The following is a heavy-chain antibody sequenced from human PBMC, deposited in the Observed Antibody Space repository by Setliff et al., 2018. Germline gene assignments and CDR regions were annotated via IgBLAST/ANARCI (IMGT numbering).Heavy chain of an antibody. CDR1: GYSFTDYW. J-gene: IGHJ4*02. CDR2: IYPSNSNI. Sequence: GESLKISCKASGYSFTDYWIAWVRQMPGKGLELMGIIYPSNSNIKYSPSFEAQITFSVDKSITTAYLQWSSLKASDTAIYYCARHRVGNSGYAIPILDFWGQGALVTVSS. D-gene: IGHD5-12*01. CDR3: ARHRVGNSGYAIPILDF. V-gene: IGHV5-51*01.